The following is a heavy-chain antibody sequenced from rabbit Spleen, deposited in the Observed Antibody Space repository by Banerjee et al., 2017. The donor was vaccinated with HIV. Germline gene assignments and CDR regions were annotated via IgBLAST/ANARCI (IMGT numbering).Heavy chain of an antibody. V-gene: IGHV1S40*01. J-gene: IGHJ4*01. CDR1: GVSFTSSSY. CDR3: ARDVGTYDYIDVYFDL. D-gene: IGHD1-1*01. Sequence: QSLEESGGDLVKPGASLTLTCTASGVSFTSSSYMCWVRQAPGKGLEWITCINMVTGKSVYASWAKGRFIMSRTSSTKVTLQMTSLTAADTATYFCARDVGTYDYIDVYFDLWGQGTLVTVS. CDR2: INMVTGKS.